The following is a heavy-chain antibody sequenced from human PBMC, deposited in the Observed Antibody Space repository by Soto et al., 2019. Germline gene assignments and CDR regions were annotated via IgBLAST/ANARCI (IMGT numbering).Heavy chain of an antibody. D-gene: IGHD6-19*01. CDR1: GGSFSGYY. J-gene: IGHJ6*02. CDR3: ARGVRQWRWDYYGMDV. Sequence: QVQLQQWGAGLLKPSETLSLTCAVYGGSFSGYYWSWIRQPPGKGLEWIGEINHSGSTNYNPSLKSRVTISVDTSKNQFSLKLSSVTAADTAVYYCARGVRQWRWDYYGMDVWGQGTTVTVSS. CDR2: INHSGST. V-gene: IGHV4-34*01.